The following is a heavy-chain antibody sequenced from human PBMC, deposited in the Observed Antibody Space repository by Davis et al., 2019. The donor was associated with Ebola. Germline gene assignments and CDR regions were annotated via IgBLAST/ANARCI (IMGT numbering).Heavy chain of an antibody. CDR3: ATCGYSYGYVYYYYGMDV. CDR2: ISSSGSTI. V-gene: IGHV3-11*01. D-gene: IGHD5-18*01. CDR1: GFTFSDYY. J-gene: IGHJ6*04. Sequence: PGGSLTLSCAASGFTFSDYYMSWIRQAPGKGLEWVSYISSSGSTIYYADSVKGRFTISRDNAKNSLYLQMNSLRAEDTAVYYCATCGYSYGYVYYYYGMDVWGKGTTVTVSS.